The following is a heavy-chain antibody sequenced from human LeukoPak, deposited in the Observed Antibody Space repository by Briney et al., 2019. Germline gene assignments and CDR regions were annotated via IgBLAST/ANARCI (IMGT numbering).Heavy chain of an antibody. V-gene: IGHV1-46*02. CDR2: INPSGDNT. Sequence: ASVKVSCKASGYSFNDYYMYWVRQAPGQGLEWMGIINPSGDNTNYAQKFQGRVTMTRDMSTTTVYMELSSLRSEDTAVYYCARGPHRRTYDRDNWFDPWGQGTLVTVSS. CDR1: GYSFNDYY. CDR3: ARGPHRRTYDRDNWFDP. J-gene: IGHJ5*02. D-gene: IGHD3-10*02.